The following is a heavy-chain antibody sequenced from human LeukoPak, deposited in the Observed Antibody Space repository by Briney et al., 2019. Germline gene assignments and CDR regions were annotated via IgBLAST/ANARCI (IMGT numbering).Heavy chain of an antibody. D-gene: IGHD2-2*01. J-gene: IGHJ6*02. Sequence: GESLRISCKGSGYSFTSYWISLVRQMPGKGLEWMGRIDPSDSYTNYSPSFQGHVTISADKSISTAYLQWSSLKASDTAMYYCARHAGNIVVVPAAINGMDVWGQGTTVTVSS. CDR2: IDPSDSYT. CDR3: ARHAGNIVVVPAAINGMDV. CDR1: GYSFTSYW. V-gene: IGHV5-10-1*01.